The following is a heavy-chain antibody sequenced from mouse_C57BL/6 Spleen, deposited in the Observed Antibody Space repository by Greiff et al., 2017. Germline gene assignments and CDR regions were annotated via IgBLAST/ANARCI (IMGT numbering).Heavy chain of an antibody. CDR1: EYEFPSHD. CDR2: INSDGGST. J-gene: IGHJ1*03. V-gene: IGHV5-2*01. CDR3: ARQRGGSYGWYFDV. D-gene: IGHD1-1*02. Sequence: DVHLVESGGGLVQPGESLKLSCESNEYEFPSHDMSWVRKTPEKRLELVAAINSDGGSTYYPDTMERRFIISRDNTKKTLYLQMSSLRSEDTALYYCARQRGGSYGWYFDVWGTGTTVTVSS.